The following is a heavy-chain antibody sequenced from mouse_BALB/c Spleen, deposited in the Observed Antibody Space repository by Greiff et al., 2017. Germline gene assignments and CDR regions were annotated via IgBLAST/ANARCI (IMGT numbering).Heavy chain of an antibody. J-gene: IGHJ4*01. CDR2: ISNGGGST. CDR3: ERHRGGDY. Sequence: EVQVVESGGGLVQPGGSLKLSCAASGFTFSSYTLAWVRQTPGKRLEWVAYISNGGGSTYYPDTVKGRFTISRDNAKNTLYLQMSSLKSEDTAMCYCERHRGGDYWGQGTSVTVSA. D-gene: IGHD3-1*01. CDR1: GFTFSSYT. V-gene: IGHV5-12-2*01.